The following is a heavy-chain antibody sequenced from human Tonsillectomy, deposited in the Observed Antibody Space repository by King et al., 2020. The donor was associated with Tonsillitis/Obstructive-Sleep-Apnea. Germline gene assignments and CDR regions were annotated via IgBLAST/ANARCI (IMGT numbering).Heavy chain of an antibody. CDR2: CYHIGYT. CDR3: ARDTSNWNDVSFDY. J-gene: IGHJ4*02. CDR1: GGSISRNNR. D-gene: IGHD1-1*01. Sequence: VQLQESGPGLVKPSGTLSLTCAVSGGSISRNNRWSLVCQSPGKGLQWTGECYHIGYTTYNPSLKGRVTISGDKPKNLVSLKLTSVTAADTAVYYCARDTSNWNDVSFDYWGQGTLVTVSS. V-gene: IGHV4-4*02.